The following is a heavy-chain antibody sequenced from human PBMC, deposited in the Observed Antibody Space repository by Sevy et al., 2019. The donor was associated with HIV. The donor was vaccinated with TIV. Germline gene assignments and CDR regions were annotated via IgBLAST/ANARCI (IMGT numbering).Heavy chain of an antibody. D-gene: IGHD6-19*01. V-gene: IGHV3-23*01. J-gene: IGHJ4*02. CDR3: AKGGGGWNYFDS. Sequence: GGSLRLSCAASGFTFDNYAMTWVRQTPGKGLEWVSTLDNSGDNTYNADSVKGRFTISRDNSKNTRYLQMLSLRAEATAIFYCAKGGGGWNYFDSSGQGTLVTVSS. CDR2: LDNSGDNT. CDR1: GFTFDNYA.